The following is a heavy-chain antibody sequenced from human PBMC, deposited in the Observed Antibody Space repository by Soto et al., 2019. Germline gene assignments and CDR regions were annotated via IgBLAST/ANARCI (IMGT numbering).Heavy chain of an antibody. V-gene: IGHV3-11*01. CDR1: GFTFSDYY. CDR3: ARSRDYVLSFDY. CDR2: ISSSGSTI. D-gene: IGHD4-17*01. Sequence: GGSLRLSCSASGFTFSDYYMSWIRQAPGKGLEWVSYISSSGSTIYYADSVKGRFTISRDNAKNSLYLQMNSLRAEDTAVYYCARSRDYVLSFDYWGQGTLVTVSS. J-gene: IGHJ4*02.